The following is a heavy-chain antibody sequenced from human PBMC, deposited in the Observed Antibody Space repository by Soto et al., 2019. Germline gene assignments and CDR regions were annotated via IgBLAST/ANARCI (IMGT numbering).Heavy chain of an antibody. CDR2: INPSGANT. V-gene: IGHV3-23*01. CDR1: EFTFSNYA. D-gene: IGHD6-13*01. J-gene: IGHJ4*02. CDR3: ARGAAIAAAGPNSRFDY. Sequence: GGSLRLSCAASEFTFSNYAMSWVRLTPGMGLEWVSSINPSGANTFYADSVKGRFTISRDNSKNTLYLQMNSLRAEDTAVFYCARGAAIAAAGPNSRFDYWGQGTLVTVSS.